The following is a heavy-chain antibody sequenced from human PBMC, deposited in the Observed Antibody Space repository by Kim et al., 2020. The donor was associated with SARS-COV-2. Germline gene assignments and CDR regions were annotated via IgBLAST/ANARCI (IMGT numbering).Heavy chain of an antibody. J-gene: IGHJ6*02. V-gene: IGHV1-18*04. D-gene: IGHD4-17*01. Sequence: ASVKVSCKASGYTFTSYGISWVRQAPGQGLEWMGWISAYNGNTNYAQKLQGRVTMTTDTSTSTAYMELRSLRSDDTAVYYCARDSPVHNYGGKTYYYYGMDVWGQGTTVTVSS. CDR2: ISAYNGNT. CDR1: GYTFTSYG. CDR3: ARDSPVHNYGGKTYYYYGMDV.